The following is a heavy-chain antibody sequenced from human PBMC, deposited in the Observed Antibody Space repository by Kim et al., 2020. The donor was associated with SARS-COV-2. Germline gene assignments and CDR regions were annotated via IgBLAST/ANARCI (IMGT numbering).Heavy chain of an antibody. V-gene: IGHV3-23*01. J-gene: IGHJ4*02. D-gene: IGHD6-19*01. Sequence: ADAVRGRFTNTRDNSKNTLSVQMSSLRAEDTALYYCAKRLEQWLSNFDYWGQGTLVTVSS. CDR3: AKRLEQWLSNFDY.